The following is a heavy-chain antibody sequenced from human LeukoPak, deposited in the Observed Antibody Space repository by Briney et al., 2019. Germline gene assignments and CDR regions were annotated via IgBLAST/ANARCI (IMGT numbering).Heavy chain of an antibody. Sequence: GGSLRLSCAASGFTFSSYARSWVRQAPGKGLEWVSAISGSGGSTYYADSVKGRFTISRDNSKNTLYLQMNSLRAEDTAVYYCAKNEQQLTYYFDYWGQGTLVSVSS. J-gene: IGHJ4*02. CDR2: ISGSGGST. V-gene: IGHV3-23*01. CDR3: AKNEQQLTYYFDY. CDR1: GFTFSSYA. D-gene: IGHD6-13*01.